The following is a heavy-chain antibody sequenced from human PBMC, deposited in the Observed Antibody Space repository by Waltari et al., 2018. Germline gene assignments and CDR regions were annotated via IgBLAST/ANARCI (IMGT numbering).Heavy chain of an antibody. J-gene: IGHJ3*02. CDR3: TTNDYGDPDEAFDI. CDR1: GFTFSNAW. D-gene: IGHD4-17*01. Sequence: EVQLVESGGGLVKPGGSLRLSCAASGFTFSNAWMSWVRQAPGKGLEWVGRIKSKTDGGTTDYAAPVKGRFTISRDDSKNTLYLQMNSLKTEDTAVYYCTTNDYGDPDEAFDIWGQGTMVTVSS. V-gene: IGHV3-15*01. CDR2: IKSKTDGGTT.